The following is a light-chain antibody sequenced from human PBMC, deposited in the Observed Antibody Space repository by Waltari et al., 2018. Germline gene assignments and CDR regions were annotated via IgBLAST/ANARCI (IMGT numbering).Light chain of an antibody. CDR2: EVS. J-gene: IGKJ2*01. Sequence: DIVLTQTPPSLSVTPGQPASISCKSSQSPRYSNGKPLLSWYLQKPGQPPQLLIYEVSNRLSGVPDRFSGSGSGTDFTLKISRVEAEDVGVYYCMQSVQFPFTFGQGTKLEIK. V-gene: IGKV2D-29*01. CDR1: QSPRYSNGKPL. CDR3: MQSVQFPFT.